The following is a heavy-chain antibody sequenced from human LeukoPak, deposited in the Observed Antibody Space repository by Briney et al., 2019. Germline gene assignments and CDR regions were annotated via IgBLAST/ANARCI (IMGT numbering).Heavy chain of an antibody. V-gene: IGHV4-30-2*01. Sequence: PSQTLSLTCTVSGGSISSGGYSWSWIRQPPGKGLEWIGEIHHSGSTNYNPSLKSRITISVDKSKNQFSLKLSSVTAADTAVYYCARATGIVGATTGSVDYWGQGTLVTVSS. D-gene: IGHD1-26*01. CDR2: IHHSGST. J-gene: IGHJ4*02. CDR1: GGSISSGGYS. CDR3: ARATGIVGATTGSVDY.